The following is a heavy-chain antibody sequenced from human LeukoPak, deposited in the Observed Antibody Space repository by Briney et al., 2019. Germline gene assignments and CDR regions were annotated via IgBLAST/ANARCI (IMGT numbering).Heavy chain of an antibody. D-gene: IGHD4-17*01. CDR1: GGSISSSSYY. CDR2: IYYSGST. Sequence: PSETLSLTCTVSGGSISSSSYYWGWIRQPPGKGLEWIGSIYYSGSTYYNPSLKSRVTISVDTSKNQFSLKLSSVTAADTAVYYCAVHDYGDERWFDYWGQGTLVTVSS. V-gene: IGHV4-39*01. J-gene: IGHJ4*02. CDR3: AVHDYGDERWFDY.